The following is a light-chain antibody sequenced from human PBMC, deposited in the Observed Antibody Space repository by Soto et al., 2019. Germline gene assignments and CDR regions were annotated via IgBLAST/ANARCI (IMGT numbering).Light chain of an antibody. CDR1: QGVNNN. V-gene: IGKV3-15*01. CDR2: GAS. J-gene: IGKJ1*01. CDR3: QQYSNWPRT. Sequence: VLTQSPVTLSVSNRDRAILSCRASQGVNNNLAWYHQKPGQAPRLLIYGASTRDTGIPARFSGSGSGTEFTLIITCLQSEDFAVYYCQQYSNWPRTFGQGTKV.